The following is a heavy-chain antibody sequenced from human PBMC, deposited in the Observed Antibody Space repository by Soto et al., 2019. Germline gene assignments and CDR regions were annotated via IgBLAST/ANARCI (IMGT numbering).Heavy chain of an antibody. V-gene: IGHV3-74*01. CDR1: GFTFSSYW. CDR2: SNSDGSST. CDR3: ARDMGGSYGEDACDI. Sequence: EVQLVESGGGLVHHGGSLRLSCAASGFTFSSYWMHWVRQAPGKGLVWVSRSNSDGSSTSYADSVKGRFTISRDNAKNTMHLQMNSLRAEDTAVYYCARDMGGSYGEDACDIWGQGTMVTVSS. J-gene: IGHJ3*02. D-gene: IGHD1-26*01.